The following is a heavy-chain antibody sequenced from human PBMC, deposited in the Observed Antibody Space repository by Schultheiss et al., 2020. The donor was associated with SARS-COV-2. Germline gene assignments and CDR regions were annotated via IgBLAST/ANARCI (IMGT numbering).Heavy chain of an antibody. Sequence: ASVKVSCKASGYIFTVYFIHWLRQAPGQGLEWMGGIIPIFGTANYAQKFQGRVTMTRDTSTSTAYMELSSLRSEDTAVYYCARDRPMTTVTTGWFDPWGQGTLVTVSS. D-gene: IGHD4-17*01. V-gene: IGHV1-2*02. J-gene: IGHJ5*02. CDR2: IIPIFGTA. CDR3: ARDRPMTTVTTGWFDP. CDR1: GYIFTVYF.